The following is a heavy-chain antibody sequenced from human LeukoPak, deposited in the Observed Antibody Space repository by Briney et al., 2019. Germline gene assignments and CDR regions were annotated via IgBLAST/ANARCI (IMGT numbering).Heavy chain of an antibody. CDR1: GGSINDFY. Sequence: SETLSLTCTVSGGSINDFYWSWIRQHPGKGLEWIGYIYYSGSTYYNPSLKSRVTISVDTSKNQFSLKLSSVTAADTAVYYCARGDIRGEYYFDYWGQGTLVTVSS. CDR3: ARGDIRGEYYFDY. D-gene: IGHD3-10*01. J-gene: IGHJ4*02. V-gene: IGHV4-31*03. CDR2: IYYSGST.